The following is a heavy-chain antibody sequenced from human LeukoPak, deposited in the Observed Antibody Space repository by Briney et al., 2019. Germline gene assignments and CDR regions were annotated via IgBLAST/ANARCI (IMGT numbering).Heavy chain of an antibody. V-gene: IGHV3-30-3*01. J-gene: IGHJ3*02. CDR2: ISYDGSNK. CDR3: ARDRVSGWYRGGFDI. CDR1: GFTFSSYA. Sequence: GGSLRLSCAASGFTFSSYAMHWVRQAPGKGLEWVAVISYDGSNKYYADSVKGRFTISRDNSKNTLYLQMNILRAEDTAVYYCARDRVSGWYRGGFDIWGQGTMVTVSS. D-gene: IGHD6-19*01.